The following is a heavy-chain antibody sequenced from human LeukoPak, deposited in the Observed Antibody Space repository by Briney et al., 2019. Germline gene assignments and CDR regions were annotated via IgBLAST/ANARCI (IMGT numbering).Heavy chain of an antibody. CDR3: ARDRSRYYDSSGYYPRPHDAFDI. CDR1: GFTFSSYW. Sequence: PGGSLRLSCGASGFTFSSYWMHWVRQAPGKGLVWVSRIKSDGSTTTYADSVKGRFTISRDNGKNTLYLQMNSLRAEDTAVYYCARDRSRYYDSSGYYPRPHDAFDIWGQGTMVTVSS. CDR2: IKSDGSTT. D-gene: IGHD3-22*01. V-gene: IGHV3-74*03. J-gene: IGHJ3*02.